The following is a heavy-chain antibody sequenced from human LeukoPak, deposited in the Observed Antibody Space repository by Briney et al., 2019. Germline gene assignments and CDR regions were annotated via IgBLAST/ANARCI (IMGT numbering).Heavy chain of an antibody. J-gene: IGHJ1*01. V-gene: IGHV3-15*01. CDR2: IKSKTDGGTT. Sequence: GGSLRLSCAASGFTFSNAWMSWVRQAPGKGLEWVGRIKSKTDGGTTDYAAPVKGRFTISRDDSKSIAYLQMNSLKTEDTAVYYCTRSAFLAYCGGDCYFAEYFQHWGQGTLVTVSS. CDR3: TRSAFLAYCGGDCYFAEYFQH. CDR1: GFTFSNAW. D-gene: IGHD2-21*02.